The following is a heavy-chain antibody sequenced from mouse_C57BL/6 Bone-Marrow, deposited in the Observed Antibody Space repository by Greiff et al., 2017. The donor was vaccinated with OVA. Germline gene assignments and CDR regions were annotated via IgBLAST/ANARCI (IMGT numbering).Heavy chain of an antibody. CDR1: GFNIKDDY. D-gene: IGHD1-1*01. CDR3: TLITTVVATEEAWFAY. V-gene: IGHV14-4*01. CDR2: IVPENGDT. J-gene: IGHJ3*01. Sequence: EVQLQQSGAELVRPGASVKLSCTASGFNIKDDYMHWVKQRPEQGLEWIGWIVPENGDTEYASQFQGKATIPADTSSNTAYLQLSSLTSEDTAVYYCTLITTVVATEEAWFAYWGQGTLVTVSA.